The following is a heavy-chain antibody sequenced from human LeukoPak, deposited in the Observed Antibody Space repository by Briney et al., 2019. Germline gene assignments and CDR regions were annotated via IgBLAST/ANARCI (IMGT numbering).Heavy chain of an antibody. CDR2: IKKDESEK. J-gene: IGHJ4*02. D-gene: IGHD2-2*01. CDR1: GFPFSDYW. CDR3: AWPPAP. V-gene: IGHV3-7*01. Sequence: GGSLRLSCAASGFPFSDYWMSWVRQVPGKGLEWVANIKKDESEKYYVDSVKGRFTISRDNAKSSLFLQMNSLRAEDTAVYYCAWPPAPWGQGTLVTVSS.